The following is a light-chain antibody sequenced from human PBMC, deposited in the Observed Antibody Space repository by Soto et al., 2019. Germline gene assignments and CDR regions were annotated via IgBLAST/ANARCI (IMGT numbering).Light chain of an antibody. Sequence: EIVLTQSPGTLSLSPGERATLSCRASESVSSNNLAWYQHRPGRAPRLLIYGASSRATGIPARFSGTGYGTEFTLTISSLQSEDFAVYYCQQYNNWPLWTFGQGTKVDIK. CDR1: ESVSSN. CDR3: QQYNNWPLWT. V-gene: IGKV3-15*01. CDR2: GAS. J-gene: IGKJ1*01.